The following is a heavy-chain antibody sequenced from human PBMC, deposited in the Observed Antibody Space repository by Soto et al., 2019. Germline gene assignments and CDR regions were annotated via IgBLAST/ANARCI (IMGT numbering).Heavy chain of an antibody. D-gene: IGHD4-17*01. Sequence: EVQLVESGGGLVKPGGSLRLSCAASGFTFSSYSMNWVRQAPGKGLEWVSSISSSSSYIYYADSVKGRFTISRDNAKNSLYLQMNSLSAVDTSVYYCARDQLRWYVDAFDIWGQGTMVTVSS. J-gene: IGHJ3*02. CDR3: ARDQLRWYVDAFDI. V-gene: IGHV3-21*01. CDR2: ISSSSSYI. CDR1: GFTFSSYS.